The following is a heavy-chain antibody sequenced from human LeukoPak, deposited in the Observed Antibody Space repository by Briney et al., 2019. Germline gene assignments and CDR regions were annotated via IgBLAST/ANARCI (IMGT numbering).Heavy chain of an antibody. CDR2: ISGSGGST. Sequence: PGGSLRLSXAASGFTFSSYAMSWVRQAPGKGVEWVSAISGSGGSTYYADSVKGRFTISRDNSKNTLYLQMNSLRAEDTAVYYCAKDPYYDFWSGYYSGPSFDYWGQGTLVTVSS. CDR3: AKDPYYDFWSGYYSGPSFDY. CDR1: GFTFSSYA. J-gene: IGHJ4*02. V-gene: IGHV3-23*01. D-gene: IGHD3-3*01.